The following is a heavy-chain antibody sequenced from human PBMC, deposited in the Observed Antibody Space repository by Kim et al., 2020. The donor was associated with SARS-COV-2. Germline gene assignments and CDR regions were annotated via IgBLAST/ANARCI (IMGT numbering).Heavy chain of an antibody. D-gene: IGHD3-3*01. CDR3: ARGDVTIFGVVNY. V-gene: IGHV3-64*01. J-gene: IGHJ4*02. Sequence: YANFLKCKFTISKDHSKNTLYLQMGSLRAEDTAVYYCARGDVTIFGVVNYWGQGTLVTVSS.